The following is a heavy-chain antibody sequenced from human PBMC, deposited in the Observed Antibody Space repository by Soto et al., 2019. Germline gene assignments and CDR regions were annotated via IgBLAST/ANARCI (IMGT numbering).Heavy chain of an antibody. V-gene: IGHV1-69*13. Sequence: SVKVSCKASGGTFSSYAISWVRQAPGQGLEWMGGIIPIFGTANYAQKFQGRVTITADESTSTAYMELSSLRSEDTAVYYCARVPSVLRFLEWLSHHTPYYYYGMDVWGQGTTVTVSS. D-gene: IGHD3-3*01. J-gene: IGHJ6*02. CDR2: IIPIFGTA. CDR3: ARVPSVLRFLEWLSHHTPYYYYGMDV. CDR1: GGTFSSYA.